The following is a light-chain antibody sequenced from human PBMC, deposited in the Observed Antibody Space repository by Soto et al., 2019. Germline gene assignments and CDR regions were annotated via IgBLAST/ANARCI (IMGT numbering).Light chain of an antibody. V-gene: IGLV2-14*01. CDR2: EVR. CDR1: SSDIGSYNY. CDR3: ISYRGSDTYHV. Sequence: QSVLSQPASVSGSPGQSITISCTGTSSDIGSYNYVAWYQQFPGKTPKLIIYEVRNRPSGVSFRFSGSKSGNTASLTISGLQAEDEADYYCISYRGSDTYHVFGTGTKATVL. J-gene: IGLJ1*01.